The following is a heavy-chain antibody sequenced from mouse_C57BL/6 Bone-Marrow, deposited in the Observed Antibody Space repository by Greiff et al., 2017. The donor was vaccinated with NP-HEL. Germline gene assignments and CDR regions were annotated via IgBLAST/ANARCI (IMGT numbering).Heavy chain of an antibody. J-gene: IGHJ2*01. Sequence: VQLQQSGAELVRPGASVKLSCTASGFNIKDDYMHWVKQRPEQGLEWIGWIDPENGDTEYASKFQGKATITADTSSNTAYLQLSSLTSEDTAVYYCTTLYYYGSSYVENYFDYWGQGTTLTVSS. CDR3: TTLYYYGSSYVENYFDY. D-gene: IGHD1-1*01. V-gene: IGHV14-4*01. CDR2: IDPENGDT. CDR1: GFNIKDDY.